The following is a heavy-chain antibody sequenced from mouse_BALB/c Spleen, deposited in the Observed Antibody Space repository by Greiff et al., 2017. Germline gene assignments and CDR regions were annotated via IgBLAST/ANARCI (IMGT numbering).Heavy chain of an antibody. D-gene: IGHD2-14*01. Sequence: EVQRVESGGGLVKPGGSLKLSCAASGFTFSSYAMSWVRQTPEKRLEWVASISSGGSTYYPDSVKGRFTISRDNARNILYLQMSSLRSEDTAMYYCARTYYRLYYYAMDYWGQGTSVTVSS. CDR2: ISSGGST. CDR1: GFTFSSYA. V-gene: IGHV5-6-5*01. J-gene: IGHJ4*01. CDR3: ARTYYRLYYYAMDY.